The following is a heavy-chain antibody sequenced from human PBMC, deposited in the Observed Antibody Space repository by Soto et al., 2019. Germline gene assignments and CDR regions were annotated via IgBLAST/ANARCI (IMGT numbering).Heavy chain of an antibody. CDR3: ATGGGGYFTY. V-gene: IGHV3-74*01. Sequence: EVQLVESGGGLVQPGGSLRLSCAASGFTFNTYWMQWVRQAPGKGLVWVSRIKSDGSYTNYADSVKGRFTISRDNAKNTLCLQMNSLGAEDTAAYYCATGGGGYFTYWGQGTLVTVSS. CDR2: IKSDGSYT. D-gene: IGHD3-22*01. CDR1: GFTFNTYW. J-gene: IGHJ4*02.